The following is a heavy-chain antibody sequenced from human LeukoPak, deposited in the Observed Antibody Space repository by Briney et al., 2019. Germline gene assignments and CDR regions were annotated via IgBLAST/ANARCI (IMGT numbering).Heavy chain of an antibody. CDR2: ISSSSSYI. J-gene: IGHJ2*01. D-gene: IGHD3-16*01. CDR3: ARVRRALAFDL. V-gene: IGHV3-21*01. Sequence: XRQAPGKGLEWVSSISSSSSYIYYADSVKGRFTISRDNAKNSLYLQMNSLRAEDTAVYYCARVRRALAFDLWGRGTLVTVSS.